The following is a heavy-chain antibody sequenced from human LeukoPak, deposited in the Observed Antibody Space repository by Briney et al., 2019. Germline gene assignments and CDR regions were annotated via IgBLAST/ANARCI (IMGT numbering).Heavy chain of an antibody. Sequence: SETLSLTCTVSGGSISSYYWSWIRQPPGKGLEWIGYIYYSGSTNYNPSLKSRVTISVDTSKNQFSLKLSSVTAADPAVYYCARDYVDSSGPDAFDIWGQGTMVTVSS. J-gene: IGHJ3*02. CDR2: IYYSGST. D-gene: IGHD3-22*01. V-gene: IGHV4-59*01. CDR1: GGSISSYY. CDR3: ARDYVDSSGPDAFDI.